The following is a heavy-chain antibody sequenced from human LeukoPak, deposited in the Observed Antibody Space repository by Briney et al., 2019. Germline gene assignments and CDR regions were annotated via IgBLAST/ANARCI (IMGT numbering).Heavy chain of an antibody. CDR1: GGSFSGYY. Sequence: SETLSLTCAVYGGSFSGYYWSWIRQPPGKVLEWIGEINHSGSTNYNPSLKSRVTISVDTSKNQFSLKLSSVTAADTAVYYCARRYYYYYYMDVWGKGTTVTISS. CDR2: INHSGST. V-gene: IGHV4-34*01. CDR3: ARRYYYYYYMDV. J-gene: IGHJ6*03.